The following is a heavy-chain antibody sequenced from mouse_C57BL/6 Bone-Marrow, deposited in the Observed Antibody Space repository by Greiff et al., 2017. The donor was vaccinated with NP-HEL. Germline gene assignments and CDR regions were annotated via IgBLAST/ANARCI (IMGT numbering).Heavy chain of an antibody. CDR3: VLYYYAYFDY. J-gene: IGHJ2*01. CDR2: IDPGDGDT. V-gene: IGHV14-4*01. D-gene: IGHD1-1*01. CDR1: GFNFKDDS. Sequence: VQLQQSGAELVRPGASVKLSCTASGFNFKDDSMPWVKQRPEQGLEWIGWIDPGDGDTYYASKVQGQVTISADTSSNTPYLQLSNLKSEDTAVYYCVLYYYAYFDYWGQGTTLTVSS.